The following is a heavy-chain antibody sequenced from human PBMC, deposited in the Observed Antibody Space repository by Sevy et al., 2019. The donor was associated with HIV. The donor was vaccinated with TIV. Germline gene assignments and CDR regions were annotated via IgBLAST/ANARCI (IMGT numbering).Heavy chain of an antibody. V-gene: IGHV3-48*03. CDR3: ARDLPPSATTVAHFDF. J-gene: IGHJ4*02. CDR1: GFSFSNYE. CDR2: ISSSGSHI. D-gene: IGHD4-17*01. Sequence: GGSLRLSCAASGFSFSNYEMNWVRQAPGKGLEWISYISSSGSHIYYADSVRGRFIISRDNAKNSLYLQISSLRAEDTAVYYCARDLPPSATTVAHFDFWGQGTLVTVSS.